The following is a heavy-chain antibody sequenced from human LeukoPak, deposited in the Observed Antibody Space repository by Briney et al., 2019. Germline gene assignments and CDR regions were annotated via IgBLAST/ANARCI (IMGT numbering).Heavy chain of an antibody. D-gene: IGHD2-15*01. CDR3: ARDLGCSGGSCYSGYYNWFDP. J-gene: IGHJ5*02. V-gene: IGHV4-59*06. Sequence: SETLSLTCTVSGGSISSYYWSWIRQHPGKGLEWIGYIYYSGSAYYNPSLKSRVTISVDTSKNQFSLKLSSVTAADAAVYYCARDLGCSGGSCYSGYYNWFDPWGQGTLVTVSS. CDR1: GGSISSYY. CDR2: IYYSGSA.